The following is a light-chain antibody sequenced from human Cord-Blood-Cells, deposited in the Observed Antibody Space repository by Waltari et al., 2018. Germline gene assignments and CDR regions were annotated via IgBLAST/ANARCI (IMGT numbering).Light chain of an antibody. CDR1: QSVSSW. CDR3: EQYNSYPYT. Sequence: DIQMTLSPSTLSASVGDRVTITCRASQSVSSWLAWYPQKPGKAPKLLIYDASILESGFPSSVSGSGSWTEFTLTISSLQPDDFATYYCEQYNSYPYTFGQETNLELK. CDR2: DAS. J-gene: IGKJ2*01. V-gene: IGKV1-5*01.